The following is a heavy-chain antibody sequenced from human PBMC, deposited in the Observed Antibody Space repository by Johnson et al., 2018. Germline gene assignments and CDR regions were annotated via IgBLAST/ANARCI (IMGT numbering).Heavy chain of an antibody. CDR1: GFTFSSYW. CDR3: ARILRWYTAMVYYYYYGMDV. CDR2: IKQDGSEK. Sequence: EVQLVESGGGLVQPGGSLRLSCAASGFTFSSYWMSWVRQAPGKGLEWVANIKQDGSEKYYVDSVKGRFTISRDNAKNSLYLQMNSLRAEDTAVYYCARILRWYTAMVYYYYYGMDVWGQGTTVTVSS. D-gene: IGHD5-18*01. V-gene: IGHV3-7*01. J-gene: IGHJ6*02.